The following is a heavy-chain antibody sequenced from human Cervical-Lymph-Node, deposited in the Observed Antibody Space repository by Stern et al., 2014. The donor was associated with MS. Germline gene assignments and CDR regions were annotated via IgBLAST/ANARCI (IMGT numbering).Heavy chain of an antibody. CDR1: GYTFTGRY. CDR2: FNPHTGAT. V-gene: IGHV1-2*04. Sequence: MQLVESGAEVKKPGASVKGSCTASGYTFTGRYMHWVRQAPGQGLESKGRFNPHTGATDYAQNFQGWVTMTRDTSISTAYMDLTRLKSDDTAVYYCARGGALTTFGVVVGYGMDVWGQGTTVTVSS. J-gene: IGHJ6*01. D-gene: IGHD3-3*01. CDR3: ARGGALTTFGVVVGYGMDV.